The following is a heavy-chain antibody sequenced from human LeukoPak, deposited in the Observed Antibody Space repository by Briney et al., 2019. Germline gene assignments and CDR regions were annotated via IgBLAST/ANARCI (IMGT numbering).Heavy chain of an antibody. V-gene: IGHV4-59*01. J-gene: IGHJ4*02. CDR1: GGSISSYY. CDR2: IYYSGST. CDR3: ARNVPNYYDSSGYYYVGGGYFDY. Sequence: SETLSLTCTVSGGSISSYYWSWIRQPPGKGLEWIGYIYYSGSTNYNPSLKSRVTISVDTSKNQSSLKLSSVTAADTAVYYCARNVPNYYDSSGYYYVGGGYFDYWGQGTLVTVSS. D-gene: IGHD3-22*01.